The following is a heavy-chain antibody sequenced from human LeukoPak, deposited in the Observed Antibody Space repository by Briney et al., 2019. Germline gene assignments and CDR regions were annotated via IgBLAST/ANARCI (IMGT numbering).Heavy chain of an antibody. CDR1: GYTFTGYY. Sequence: ASVKVSCKASGYTFTGYYMHWVRQAPGQGLEWMGRINPNSGGTNYAQKFQGRVTVTRDTSISTAYMELGRLRSDDTAVYYCARDPPRSTRAYYYYMDVWGKGTTVTVSS. J-gene: IGHJ6*03. V-gene: IGHV1-2*06. D-gene: IGHD2-2*01. CDR2: INPNSGGT. CDR3: ARDPPRSTRAYYYYMDV.